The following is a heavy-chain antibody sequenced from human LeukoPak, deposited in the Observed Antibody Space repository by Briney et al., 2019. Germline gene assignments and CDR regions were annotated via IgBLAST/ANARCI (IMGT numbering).Heavy chain of an antibody. Sequence: SETLSLTCTVSGGSISSGSYYWRWIRQPAGKGLEWIGRIYTSGSTNYNPSLKSRVTISVDTSKNQFSLKLSSVTAADTAVYYCARGGYGYGDDYWGQGTLVTVSS. CDR1: GGSISSGSYY. CDR2: IYTSGST. J-gene: IGHJ4*02. V-gene: IGHV4-61*02. CDR3: ARGGYGYGDDY. D-gene: IGHD5-18*01.